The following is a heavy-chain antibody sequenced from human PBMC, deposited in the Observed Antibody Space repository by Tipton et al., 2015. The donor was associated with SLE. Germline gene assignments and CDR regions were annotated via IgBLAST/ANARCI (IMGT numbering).Heavy chain of an antibody. J-gene: IGHJ3*02. CDR2: IYTSGST. Sequence: TLSLTCTVSGGSISSYYWSWIRQPPGKGLEWIGYIYTSGSTNYNPSLKSRVTISVDTSKNRFSLKLSSVTAADTAVYYCAREVEVGATEAFDIWGQGTMVTVSS. CDR3: AREVEVGATEAFDI. V-gene: IGHV4-4*08. CDR1: GGSISSYY. D-gene: IGHD1-26*01.